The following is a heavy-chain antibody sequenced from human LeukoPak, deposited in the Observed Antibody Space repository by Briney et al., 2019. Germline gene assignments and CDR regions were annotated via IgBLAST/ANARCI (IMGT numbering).Heavy chain of an antibody. CDR3: ARDRGWRTTGYYLYHFDY. CDR2: INPSGGST. CDR1: GYTFTSYY. D-gene: IGHD3-9*01. Sequence: ASVKVSCKASGYTFTSYYMHWVRQAPGQGLEWMGIINPSGGSTSYAQKFQGRVTMTRDTSTSTVYMELSSLRSEDTAVYYCARDRGWRTTGYYLYHFDYWGQGTLVTFAS. J-gene: IGHJ4*02. V-gene: IGHV1-46*01.